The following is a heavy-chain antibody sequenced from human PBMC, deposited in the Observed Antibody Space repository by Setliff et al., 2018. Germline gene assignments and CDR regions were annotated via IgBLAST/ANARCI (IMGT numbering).Heavy chain of an antibody. CDR3: ARSWRAGALNHFDY. D-gene: IGHD3-3*01. V-gene: IGHV1-18*01. CDR2: IGGHNDDP. CDR1: GYPFNNYG. J-gene: IGHJ4*02. Sequence: VKVSCKASGYPFNNYGISWLRQTPGQGLEWMGWIGGHNDDPLFAQKFQGRVTMTTDTSTTTAYMELKSLRSDDTAVYYCARSWRAGALNHFDYWGQGSRVTVSS.